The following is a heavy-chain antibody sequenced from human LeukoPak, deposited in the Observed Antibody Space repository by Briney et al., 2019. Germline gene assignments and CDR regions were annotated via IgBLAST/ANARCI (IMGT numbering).Heavy chain of an antibody. J-gene: IGHJ4*02. CDR2: IWYDGSKK. CDR1: GFPFSTYS. V-gene: IGHV3-33*08. CDR3: ARDVFADSSGGSFDF. D-gene: IGHD3-16*01. Sequence: GGSLRLSCAASGFPFSTYSMNWVRQAPGKGLEWVAVIWYDGSKKYYADSVKGRFTISRDNSKKSLFLQMNSLRAEDTALYYCARDVFADSSGGSFDFWGQGTLVTVSS.